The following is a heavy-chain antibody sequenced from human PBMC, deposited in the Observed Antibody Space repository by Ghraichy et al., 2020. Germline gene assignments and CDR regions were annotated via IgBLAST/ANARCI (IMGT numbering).Heavy chain of an antibody. Sequence: LSLTCAVSGGSISSGGYSWSWIRQPPGKGLEWIGYIYHSGSTYYNPSLKSRVTISVDRSKNQFSLKLSSVTAADTAVYYCARVGARLDYFDYWGQGTLVTVSS. CDR3: ARVGARLDYFDY. J-gene: IGHJ4*02. D-gene: IGHD3-9*01. CDR1: GGSISSGGYS. CDR2: IYHSGST. V-gene: IGHV4-30-2*01.